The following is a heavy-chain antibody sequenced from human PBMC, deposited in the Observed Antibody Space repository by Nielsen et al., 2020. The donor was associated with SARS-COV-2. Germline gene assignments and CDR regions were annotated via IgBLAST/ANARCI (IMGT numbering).Heavy chain of an antibody. J-gene: IGHJ4*02. Sequence: GESLKISCAASGFTFSSYSMNWVRQAPGKGLEWVSPISSSSSYIYYADSVKGRFTISRDNAKNSLYLQMNSLRAEDTAVYYCARGGGDFDYWGQGTLVTVSS. V-gene: IGHV3-21*01. CDR3: ARGGGDFDY. D-gene: IGHD2-15*01. CDR1: GFTFSSYS. CDR2: ISSSSSYI.